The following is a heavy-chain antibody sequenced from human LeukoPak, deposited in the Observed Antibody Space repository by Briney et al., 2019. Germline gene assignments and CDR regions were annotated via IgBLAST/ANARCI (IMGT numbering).Heavy chain of an antibody. CDR3: ARVGLRFLGWLPRGHYYYYGMDV. D-gene: IGHD3-3*01. CDR2: INHSGST. CDR1: GGSFSGYY. Sequence: PSETLSLTCAVYGGSFSGYYWSWIRQPPGNGLEWIGEINHSGSTNYNPSLKSRVTISVDTSKNQFSLKLSSVTAADTAVYYCARVGLRFLGWLPRGHYYYYGMDVWGQGTTVTVSS. V-gene: IGHV4-34*01. J-gene: IGHJ6*02.